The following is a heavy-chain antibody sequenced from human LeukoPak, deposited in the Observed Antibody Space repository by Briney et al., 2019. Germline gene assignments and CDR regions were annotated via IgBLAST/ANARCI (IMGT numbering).Heavy chain of an antibody. CDR1: GDSLSSNSAA. D-gene: IGHD3-10*01. J-gene: IGHJ6*02. CDR3: ARTTLVRGVIKDSYYYAMDV. CDR2: TYYKSKWYN. V-gene: IGHV6-1*01. Sequence: SQTLSLTCALSGDSLSSNSAAWDWVRQSPSRGLEWLGRTYYKSKWYNDYAVSVKSRIIINPDTSKNQFSLQLNSVTPEDTAVYFCARTTLVRGVIKDSYYYAMDVWGQGTTVTVSS.